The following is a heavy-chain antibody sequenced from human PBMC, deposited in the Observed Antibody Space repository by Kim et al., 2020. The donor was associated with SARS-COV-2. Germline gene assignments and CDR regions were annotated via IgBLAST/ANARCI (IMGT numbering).Heavy chain of an antibody. CDR3: ARDTSPHYYGMDV. V-gene: IGHV1-46*01. J-gene: IGHJ6*02. Sequence: AQKFQGRVTMTRDTSTSTVYMELSSLRSEDTAVYYCARDTSPHYYGMDVWGQGTTVTVSS.